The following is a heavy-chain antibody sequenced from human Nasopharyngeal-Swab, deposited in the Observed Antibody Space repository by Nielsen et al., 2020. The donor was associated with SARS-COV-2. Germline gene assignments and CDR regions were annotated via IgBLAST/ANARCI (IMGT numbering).Heavy chain of an antibody. CDR3: AKGGYSGYDPLGMDV. V-gene: IGHV3-30*18. Sequence: WIRQPPGKGLEWVAVISYDGSNKYCADSVKGRFTISRDNSKNTLYLQMNSLRAEDTAAYYCAKGGYSGYDPLGMDVWGQGTTVTVSS. CDR2: ISYDGSNK. J-gene: IGHJ6*02. D-gene: IGHD5-12*01.